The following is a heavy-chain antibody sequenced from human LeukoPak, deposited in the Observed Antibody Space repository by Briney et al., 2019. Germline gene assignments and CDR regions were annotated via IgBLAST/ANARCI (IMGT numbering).Heavy chain of an antibody. D-gene: IGHD1-20*01. CDR3: TTSVYNFFDY. CDR2: IKTKTEGGTT. V-gene: IGHV3-15*01. J-gene: IGHJ4*02. CDR1: GFTFTNAW. Sequence: GGSLRLSCAASGFTFTNAWMSWVRQVPGKGLEWAGRIKTKTEGGTTDYAAPVKGRFTISRDDSKNTLYLQMNSLKTEDTAVYFCTTSVYNFFDYWGQGTLVTVSS.